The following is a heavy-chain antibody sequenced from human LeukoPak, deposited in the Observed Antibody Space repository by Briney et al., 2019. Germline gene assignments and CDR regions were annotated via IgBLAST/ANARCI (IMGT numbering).Heavy chain of an antibody. Sequence: GGSLRLSCAASGFTFSSYWMNWVRQAPGKGLEWLANIRQDGSDKYYVDSAKGRFTISRDNAENSLYLQMDSLRAEDTAVYYCARDYFPSGSFDYWGQGTLVTVSA. D-gene: IGHD3-10*01. J-gene: IGHJ4*02. CDR1: GFTFSSYW. CDR3: ARDYFPSGSFDY. CDR2: IRQDGSDK. V-gene: IGHV3-7*01.